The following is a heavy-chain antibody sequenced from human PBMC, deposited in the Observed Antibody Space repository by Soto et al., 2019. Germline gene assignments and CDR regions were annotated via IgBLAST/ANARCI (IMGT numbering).Heavy chain of an antibody. J-gene: IGHJ4*02. CDR3: VGGQYYFDY. V-gene: IGHV3-30*03. Sequence: QVLLVESGGGVVQPGRSLRLSCAASGFPFTTYGMHWVREGPGKGLEWVAVISYDGSNTYYADSVKGRFTISRDNSKNALYLQMNSLRTEEMALYYCVGGQYYFDYRGQGTLVTVSS. CDR2: ISYDGSNT. D-gene: IGHD3-10*01. CDR1: GFPFTTYG.